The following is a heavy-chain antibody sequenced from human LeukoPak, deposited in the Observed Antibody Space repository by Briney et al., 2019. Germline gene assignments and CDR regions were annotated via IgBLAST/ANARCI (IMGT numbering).Heavy chain of an antibody. CDR2: IYYSGST. V-gene: IGHV4-59*08. Sequence: PSETLSLTCTVPGGSISSYYWSWIRQPPGKGLEWIGYIYYSGSTNYNPSLKSRVTISVDTSKNQFSLKLSSVTAADTAVYYCARGRDYWGQGTLVTVSS. J-gene: IGHJ4*02. CDR3: ARGRDY. CDR1: GGSISSYY.